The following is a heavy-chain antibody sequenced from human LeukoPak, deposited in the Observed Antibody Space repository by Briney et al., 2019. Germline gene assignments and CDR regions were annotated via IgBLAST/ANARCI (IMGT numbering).Heavy chain of an antibody. Sequence: GGSLRLSCAASGFTFTTHWMNWVRQAPGGGLEWLANIKPDGRDKYYVDSVMGRFTISRDNAKNLVYLQMHSLRTEDTAVYYCSGRSGFSSIYWGQGTLVTVSS. V-gene: IGHV3-7*01. J-gene: IGHJ4*02. CDR2: IKPDGRDK. CDR3: SGRSGFSSIY. D-gene: IGHD6-19*01. CDR1: GFTFTTHW.